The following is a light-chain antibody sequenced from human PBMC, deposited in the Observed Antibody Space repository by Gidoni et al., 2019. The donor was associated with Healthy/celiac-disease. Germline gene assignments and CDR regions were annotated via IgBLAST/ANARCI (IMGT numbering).Light chain of an antibody. V-gene: IGKV3-20*01. CDR2: GAS. CDR1: QSVSSSY. CDR3: QQYGSSPPTT. Sequence: EIVLTQSPGTRSLSPGERATLSCRASQSVSSSYLAWYQQTPGQAPRLLIYGASSRATGIPDRFSGSGSGTDFTLTISRLEPEDFAVYYCQQYGSSPPTTFGGGTKVEIK. J-gene: IGKJ4*01.